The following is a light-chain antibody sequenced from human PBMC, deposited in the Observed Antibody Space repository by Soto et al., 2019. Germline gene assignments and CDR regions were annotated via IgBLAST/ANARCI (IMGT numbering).Light chain of an antibody. CDR1: QSVSSNY. J-gene: IGKJ1*01. V-gene: IGKV3-20*01. Sequence: EIVLTQSPGTLSLSPGERVTLSCRASQSVSSNYLAWYQQKPGQAPRLLIYGASSRATGIPDRFSGSGSGTDFTLTISRLEPEDFAVYYCQQYGSSPTTFCQGTKVEIK. CDR2: GAS. CDR3: QQYGSSPTT.